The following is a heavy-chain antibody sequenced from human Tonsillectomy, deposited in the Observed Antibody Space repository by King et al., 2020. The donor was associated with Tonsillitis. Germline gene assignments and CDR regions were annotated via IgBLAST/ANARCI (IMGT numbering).Heavy chain of an antibody. CDR2: IIPIFGTA. CDR3: ARGRAAPPNYYYYGMDV. D-gene: IGHD2-15*01. J-gene: IGHJ6*02. Sequence: QLVQSGAEVKKPGSSVKVSCKASGGTFSSYAISWVRQAPGQGLEWMGGIIPIFGTANYAQKFQGRVTITADESTSTAYMELSSLRSEDKAVYYCARGRAAPPNYYYYGMDVWGQGTTVTVSS. CDR1: GGTFSSYA. V-gene: IGHV1-69*01.